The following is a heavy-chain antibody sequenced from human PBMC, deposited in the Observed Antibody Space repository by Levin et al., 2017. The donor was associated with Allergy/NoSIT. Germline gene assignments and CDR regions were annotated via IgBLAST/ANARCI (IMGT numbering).Heavy chain of an antibody. CDR2: IFHSGSN. V-gene: IGHV4-4*02. CDR1: GGSISSSNW. J-gene: IGHJ6*03. D-gene: IGHD3-3*01. CDR3: AREGFWRGYSKQSYYNYMDV. Sequence: SETLSLTCAVSGGSISSSNWWSWVRQPPGKGLEWIGEIFHSGSNNCNSSLKSRVTMSVDKSKNQFSLKLSPVTAADTAVYYCAREGFWRGYSKQSYYNYMDVWGRGTTVTVSS.